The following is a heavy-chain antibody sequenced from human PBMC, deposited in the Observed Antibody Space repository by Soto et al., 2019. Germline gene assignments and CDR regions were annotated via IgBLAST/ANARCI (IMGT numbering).Heavy chain of an antibody. Sequence: GESLKISCKGSGYSFTSYWISWVRQMPGKGLEWMGRIDPSDSYTNYSPSFQGHVTISADKSISTDYLQWRRLKASDTTLYHCGRGTIATAGSPFDYWGQGTRVTVSS. J-gene: IGHJ4*02. CDR2: IDPSDSYT. V-gene: IGHV5-10-1*01. D-gene: IGHD6-13*01. CDR1: GYSFTSYW. CDR3: GRGTIATAGSPFDY.